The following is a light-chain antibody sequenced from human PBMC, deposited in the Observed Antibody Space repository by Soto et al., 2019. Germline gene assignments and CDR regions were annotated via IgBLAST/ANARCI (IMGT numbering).Light chain of an antibody. CDR2: DVS. V-gene: IGLV2-14*01. CDR1: SSDVGGYNY. J-gene: IGLJ2*01. CDR3: SSYTSSSKV. Sequence: QSALTKPASVSGSPGQSITISCTGTSSDVGGYNYVSWYQQHPGKAPKLMIYDVSNRPSGVSNRFSGSKSGNTASLNISGLQAEDEADYYCSSYTSSSKVFGGGTKLTVL.